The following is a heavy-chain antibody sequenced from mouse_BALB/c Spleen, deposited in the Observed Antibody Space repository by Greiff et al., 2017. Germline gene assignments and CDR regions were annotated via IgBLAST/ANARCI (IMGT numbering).Heavy chain of an antibody. J-gene: IGHJ1*01. Sequence: QVQLKQSGAELVRPGSSVKISCKASGYAFSSYWMNWVKQRPGQGLEWIGQIYPGDGDTNYNGKFKGKATLTADKSSSTAYMQLSSLTSEDSAVYFCARSGGSYWYFDVWGAGTTVTVSS. CDR2: IYPGDGDT. CDR3: ARSGGSYWYFDV. CDR1: GYAFSSYW. D-gene: IGHD1-1*01. V-gene: IGHV1-80*01.